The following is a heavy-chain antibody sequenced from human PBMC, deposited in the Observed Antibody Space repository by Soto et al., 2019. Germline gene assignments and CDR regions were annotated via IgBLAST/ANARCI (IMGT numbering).Heavy chain of an antibody. D-gene: IGHD2-2*01. Sequence: PVGSLRLSCASSVFTFSNYAMSWVRHSPGKWLEWVSGLSDGGGSTFYADSVKGRFTISRDNAKNTLYLQMSSLRAEDTAVYYCAKAGTTRHYNWFEPLGQRTVVIVS. CDR3: AKAGTTRHYNWFEP. V-gene: IGHV3-23*01. CDR1: VFTFSNYA. CDR2: LSDGGGST. J-gene: IGHJ5*02.